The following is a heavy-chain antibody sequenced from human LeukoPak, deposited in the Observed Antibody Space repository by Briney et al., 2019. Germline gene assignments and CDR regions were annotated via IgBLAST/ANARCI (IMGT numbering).Heavy chain of an antibody. J-gene: IGHJ4*02. D-gene: IGHD1-26*01. CDR1: GYTFTNYG. Sequence: ASVKVSCKASGYTFTNYGINWVRQAPGQGLEWMGWISAYNGNTNYAQKLQGRVTMTTDTSTSTAYMELRSLRSDDTAVYYCARDLDQYSGRFGGFGHDFWGQETLVTVSS. CDR2: ISAYNGNT. CDR3: ARDLDQYSGRFGGFGHDF. V-gene: IGHV1-18*01.